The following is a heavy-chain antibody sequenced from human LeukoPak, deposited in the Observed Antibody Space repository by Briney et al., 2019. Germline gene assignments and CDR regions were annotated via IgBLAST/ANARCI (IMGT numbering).Heavy chain of an antibody. CDR1: GFTFSDYA. D-gene: IGHD1-7*01. CDR3: ATDHWWNYDS. Sequence: PGGSLRLSCAASGFTFSDYAMHWVRQAPGKGLEWVAVISKDGSDKYYPGSVRGRFTISRDNSKNTIYLQMDSLRAEDTAIYYCATDHWWNYDSWGQGTLVTVSS. V-gene: IGHV3-30-3*01. J-gene: IGHJ5*01. CDR2: ISKDGSDK.